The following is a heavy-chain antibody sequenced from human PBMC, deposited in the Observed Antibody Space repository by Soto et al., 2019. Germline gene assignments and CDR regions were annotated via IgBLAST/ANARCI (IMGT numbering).Heavy chain of an antibody. Sequence: ESGGNLVQPGGSLRLSCAASGFTVSSNYMTWVRQAPGKGLEWLSIIYGAGKTYYADSVKGRFTISRHNSKNTVYLQMNSLRAEDTAVYFCARRAFSGSYFDSWGQGTLVTVSS. CDR3: ARRAFSGSYFDS. D-gene: IGHD1-26*01. V-gene: IGHV3-53*04. J-gene: IGHJ4*02. CDR2: IYGAGKT. CDR1: GFTVSSNY.